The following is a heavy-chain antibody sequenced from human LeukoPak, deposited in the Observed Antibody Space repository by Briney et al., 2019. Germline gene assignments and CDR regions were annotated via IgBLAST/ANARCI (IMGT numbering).Heavy chain of an antibody. CDR3: ARADYYDSSGPRDY. Sequence: VASVKVSCKASGYTFTSYGISWVRQAPGQGLEWMGWISAYNGNTNYAQKLQGRVTMTTDTSTSTAYMELRSLRSDDTAVYYCARADYYDSSGPRDYWGQGTLVTVSS. CDR1: GYTFTSYG. CDR2: ISAYNGNT. D-gene: IGHD3-22*01. J-gene: IGHJ4*02. V-gene: IGHV1-18*01.